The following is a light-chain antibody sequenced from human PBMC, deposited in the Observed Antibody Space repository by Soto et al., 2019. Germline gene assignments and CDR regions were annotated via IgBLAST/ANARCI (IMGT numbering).Light chain of an antibody. CDR3: SSYAGSNTVV. CDR1: SSDVGGYNY. CDR2: EVN. J-gene: IGLJ2*01. Sequence: QSALTQPPSASGSPGQSVTISCTGTSSDVGGYNYVSWYQQHPGKAPKLMIYEVNKRPSGVPDRFSGSKSGNTASLTVSGLQAEDEADYYCSSYAGSNTVVFGGGPKLTVL. V-gene: IGLV2-8*01.